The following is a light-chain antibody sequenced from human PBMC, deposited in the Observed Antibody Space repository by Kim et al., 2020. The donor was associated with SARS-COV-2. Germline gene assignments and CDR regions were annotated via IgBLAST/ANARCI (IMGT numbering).Light chain of an antibody. CDR1: QDIRHY. CDR3: QQYDSLPPFS. Sequence: SVGDRVTITCQASQDIRHYLNWYQQKLGKAPKLLIYDASNLYTGVPSRFSGSGSGTHFTFTISSLEPEDIGTYFCQQYDSLPPFSFGPGTKVDIK. J-gene: IGKJ3*01. CDR2: DAS. V-gene: IGKV1-33*01.